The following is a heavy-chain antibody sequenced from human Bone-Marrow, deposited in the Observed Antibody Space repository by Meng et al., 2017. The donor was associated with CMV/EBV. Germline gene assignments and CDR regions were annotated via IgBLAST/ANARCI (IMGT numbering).Heavy chain of an antibody. J-gene: IGHJ4*02. CDR2: IIPIFGTA. Sequence: SGGTFSSYDISWVRQAPGQELEWMGGIIPIFGTANYAQKFQGRVTITADESTSTAYMELSSLRSEDTAVYYCARAGSSTVPHFFDYWGQGTLVTVSS. CDR3: ARAGSSTVPHFFDY. D-gene: IGHD4-17*01. CDR1: GGTFSSYD. V-gene: IGHV1-69*01.